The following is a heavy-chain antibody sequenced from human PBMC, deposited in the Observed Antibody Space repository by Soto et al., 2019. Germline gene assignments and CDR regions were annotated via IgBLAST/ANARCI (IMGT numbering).Heavy chain of an antibody. V-gene: IGHV3-30*18. D-gene: IGHD3-22*01. J-gene: IGHJ5*02. CDR3: AKDLGYYDIQRSNQWFDP. CDR2: ISYDGSNK. CDR1: GFTFSSYG. Sequence: QVQLVESGGGVVQPGRSLRLSCAASGFTFSSYGMHWVRQAPGKGLEWVAVISYDGSNKYYADSVKGRFIISRDNSKNTLYLPMNSLSAEDTAGYYWAKDLGYYDIQRSNQWFDPWGQGTLVTVSS.